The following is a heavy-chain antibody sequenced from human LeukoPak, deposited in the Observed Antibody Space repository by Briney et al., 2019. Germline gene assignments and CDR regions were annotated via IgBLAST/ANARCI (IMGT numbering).Heavy chain of an antibody. CDR2: IRSKAYGGTT. D-gene: IGHD3-10*01. Sequence: GGSLRLSCTASGFTFGDYVMSWVRQAPGKGLEWVGFIRSKAYGGTTKNAASVKGRFTISRDDSRSIAYLQMNSLKTEDTAVYYCTGSFGELTFFNYWGQGTLVTISS. CDR1: GFTFGDYV. CDR3: TGSFGELTFFNY. J-gene: IGHJ4*02. V-gene: IGHV3-49*04.